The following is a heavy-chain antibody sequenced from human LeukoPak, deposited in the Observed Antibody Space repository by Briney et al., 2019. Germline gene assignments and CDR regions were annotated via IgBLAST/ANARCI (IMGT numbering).Heavy chain of an antibody. D-gene: IGHD6-19*01. CDR3: AREYSSGWYRTPEFDY. J-gene: IGHJ4*02. V-gene: IGHV1-2*06. CDR1: GYTFTSYG. Sequence: ASVKVSCKASGYTFTSYGISWVRQAPGQGLEWMGRINPNSGGTNYAQKFQGRVTMTRDTSISTAYMKLSRLRSDDTAVYYCAREYSSGWYRTPEFDYWGQGTLVTASS. CDR2: INPNSGGT.